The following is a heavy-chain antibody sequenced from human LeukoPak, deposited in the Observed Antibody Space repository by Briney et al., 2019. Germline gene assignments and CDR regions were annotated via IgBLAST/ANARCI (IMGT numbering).Heavy chain of an antibody. CDR3: AKVVWGSYRYTDY. D-gene: IGHD3-16*02. CDR1: GFTFRTYS. V-gene: IGHV3-30*18. J-gene: IGHJ4*02. Sequence: GGSLRLSCAAPGFTFRTYSMHWVRQAPGTGLEWVAVISSDGSTIYYADSVKGRFTISRGNSKNTLFLQMDSLRAEDTAVYFCAKVVWGSYRYTDYWGQGTLVTVSS. CDR2: ISSDGSTI.